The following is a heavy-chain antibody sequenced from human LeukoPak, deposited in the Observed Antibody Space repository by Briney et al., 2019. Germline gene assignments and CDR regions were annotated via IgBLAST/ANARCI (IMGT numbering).Heavy chain of an antibody. CDR1: GFTFSHYG. V-gene: IGHV3-33*01. Sequence: GGSLRLSCAASGFTFSHYGMHWVRQAPGKGLEWVAVIWYDGSKEYYAESVKGRFTISRDNFKSTLFLQMNSLRAEDTAVYYCARDRYGANSPFDYWGQGTLVTVSS. CDR2: IWYDGSKE. J-gene: IGHJ4*02. CDR3: ARDRYGANSPFDY. D-gene: IGHD4-23*01.